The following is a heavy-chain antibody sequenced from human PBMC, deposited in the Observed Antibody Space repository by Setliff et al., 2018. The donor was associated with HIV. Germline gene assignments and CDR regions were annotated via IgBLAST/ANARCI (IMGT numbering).Heavy chain of an antibody. D-gene: IGHD6-13*01. J-gene: IGHJ1*01. CDR2: ILYDGSNK. V-gene: IGHV3-30*02. CDR1: GFTFSYYG. CDR3: VKGNAGTPPIEYLQH. Sequence: PGGSLRLSCAASGFTFSYYGMHWVRQAPGKGLEWVSYILYDGSNKHYVDSVKGRFTISRDSSKMYLQMNSLRDEDTAVYHCVKGNAGTPPIEYLQHWGQGTLVTVSS.